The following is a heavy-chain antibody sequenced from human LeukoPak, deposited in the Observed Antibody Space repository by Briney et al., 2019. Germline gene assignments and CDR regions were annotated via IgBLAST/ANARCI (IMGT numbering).Heavy chain of an antibody. CDR2: IKQDGSEK. Sequence: GRSLRLSCAASGFTFSSYWMSWVRQAPGKGLQWVAHIKQDGSEKYYVDSVKGRFTISRDNAKNTLYLQMNSLRAEDTAVYYCARVLQGEWFFDYWGQGTLVTVSS. CDR3: ARVLQGEWFFDY. D-gene: IGHD3-3*01. V-gene: IGHV3-7*01. J-gene: IGHJ4*02. CDR1: GFTFSSYW.